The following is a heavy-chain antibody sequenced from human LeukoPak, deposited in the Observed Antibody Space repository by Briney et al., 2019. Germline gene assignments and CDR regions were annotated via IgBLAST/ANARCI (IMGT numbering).Heavy chain of an antibody. V-gene: IGHV3-23*01. J-gene: IGHJ4*02. CDR2: ISGSGGTT. CDR1: GFTFSSCA. Sequence: PGGSLRLSCVGSGFTFSSCAMIWVRQTPGKGLEWVTDISGSGGTTYDADSVKGRFTISRDNSKNTLYLQMNSLRAEDTAVYYCVKSPLNLGYCSGGSCHYFDYWGQRTLVTVSS. D-gene: IGHD2-15*01. CDR3: VKSPLNLGYCSGGSCHYFDY.